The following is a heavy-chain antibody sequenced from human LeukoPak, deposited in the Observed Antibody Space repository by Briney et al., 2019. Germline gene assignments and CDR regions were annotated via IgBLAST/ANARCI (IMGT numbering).Heavy chain of an antibody. J-gene: IGHJ3*02. CDR2: INHSGST. V-gene: IGHV4-34*01. Sequence: SETLSLTCAVYGGSFSGYYWSWIRQPPGKGLEWIGEINHSGSTNYNPSLKSRVTISVDTSKNQFSLKLSSVTAADTAVYYCARAVDDASDIWGQGTMVTVSS. CDR1: GGSFSGYY. D-gene: IGHD5-12*01. CDR3: ARAVDDASDI.